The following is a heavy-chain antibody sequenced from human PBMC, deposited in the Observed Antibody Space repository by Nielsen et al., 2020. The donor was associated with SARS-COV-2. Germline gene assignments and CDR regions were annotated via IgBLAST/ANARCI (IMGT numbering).Heavy chain of an antibody. CDR1: GASISSGGYF. V-gene: IGHV4-31*03. CDR3: AREASGYDHYKYGMDV. CDR2: IYFTGRT. J-gene: IGHJ6*02. D-gene: IGHD5-12*01. Sequence: TLSLTCTVSGASISSGGYFWSWIRQHPGKGLEWIGYIYFTGRTSYNPSLKSRVAMSVDTSKNQFSLDMKSVTAADTAVYYCAREASGYDHYKYGMDVWGLGATVTVSS.